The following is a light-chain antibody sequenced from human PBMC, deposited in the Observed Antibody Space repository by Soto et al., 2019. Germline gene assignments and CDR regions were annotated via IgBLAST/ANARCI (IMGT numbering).Light chain of an antibody. CDR3: QAWDSSTAV. J-gene: IGLJ2*01. V-gene: IGLV3-1*01. CDR1: KLGHKY. CDR2: QDG. Sequence: SYELTQPPSVSVSQGQTASITCSGDKLGHKYACWYQQKQGQSPVVVIYQDGKRPSGIPERLSGSNSGNTATLTISGTHPLDDADYYCQAWDSSTAVFGGGTKLTVL.